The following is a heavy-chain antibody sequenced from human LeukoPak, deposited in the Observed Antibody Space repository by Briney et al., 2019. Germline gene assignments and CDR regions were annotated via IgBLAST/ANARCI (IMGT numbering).Heavy chain of an antibody. J-gene: IGHJ3*02. CDR1: GGSISGTNW. D-gene: IGHD3-22*01. CDR3: ARELTMIAWENAFDI. V-gene: IGHV4-4*02. CDR2: IYHDGST. Sequence: PSETLSLTCAVSGGSISGTNWWSWVRQPPGKGLEWIGEIYHDGSTNYNPPLKSRVTISVDTSKNQFSLKLSSVTAADTAVYYCARELTMIAWENAFDIWGQGTMVTVSS.